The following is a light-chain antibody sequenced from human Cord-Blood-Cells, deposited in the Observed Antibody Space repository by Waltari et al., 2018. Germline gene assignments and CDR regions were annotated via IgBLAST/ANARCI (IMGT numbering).Light chain of an antibody. V-gene: IGLV2-23*01. CDR1: SSDVGSYNL. Sequence: QSALTQPASVSGPPGQSITISCTGTSSDVGSYNLVSWYQQHPGKAPKLMIYEGSKRPSGVSNLFSGSNSGNTASLTISGLQAEDEADYYCCSYAGSSTYVFGTGTKVTVL. CDR2: EGS. J-gene: IGLJ1*01. CDR3: CSYAGSSTYV.